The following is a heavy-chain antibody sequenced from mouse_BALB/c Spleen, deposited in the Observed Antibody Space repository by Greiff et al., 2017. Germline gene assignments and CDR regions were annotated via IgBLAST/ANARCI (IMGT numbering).Heavy chain of an antibody. V-gene: IGHV1-31*01. Sequence: VQLQQSGPELVKPGASVKISCKASGYSFTGYYMHWVKQSHVKSLEWIGRINPYNGATSYNQNFKDKASLTVDKSSSTAYMELHSLTSEDSAVYYCATIPTSRGGYAMDYWGQGTSVTVSS. J-gene: IGHJ4*01. CDR3: ATIPTSRGGYAMDY. CDR1: GYSFTGYY. CDR2: INPYNGAT. D-gene: IGHD3-3*01.